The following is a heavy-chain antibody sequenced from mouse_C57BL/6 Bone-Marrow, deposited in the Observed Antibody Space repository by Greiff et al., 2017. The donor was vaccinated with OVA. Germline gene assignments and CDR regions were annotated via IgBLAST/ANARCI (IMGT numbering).Heavy chain of an antibody. Sequence: EVKLQESGPGLVKPSQSLSLTCSVTGYSITSGYYWNWIRQFPGNKLEWMGYISYDGSNNYNPSLKNRISITRDTSKNQFFLKLNSVTTEDTATYYCATRQLRPSWFAYWGQGTLVTVSA. CDR2: ISYDGSN. CDR1: GYSITSGYY. V-gene: IGHV3-6*01. J-gene: IGHJ3*01. D-gene: IGHD3-2*02. CDR3: ATRQLRPSWFAY.